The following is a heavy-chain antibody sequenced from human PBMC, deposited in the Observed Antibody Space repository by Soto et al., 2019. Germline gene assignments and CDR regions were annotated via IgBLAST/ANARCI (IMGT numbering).Heavy chain of an antibody. CDR1: GFTFNTYD. CDR2: ITTSSAYI. D-gene: IGHD2-21*01. Sequence: ESGGGLVKPGGSLRLSCAASGFTFNTYDMNWVRQAPGKGLEWVSSITTSSAYIYYADSLKGRITISRDNAKNSLFLQMHSLRAEDTAVYYCVRSGTARLLRHSWFDTWGQGTLVTVSS. J-gene: IGHJ5*02. CDR3: VRSGTARLLRHSWFDT. V-gene: IGHV3-21*01.